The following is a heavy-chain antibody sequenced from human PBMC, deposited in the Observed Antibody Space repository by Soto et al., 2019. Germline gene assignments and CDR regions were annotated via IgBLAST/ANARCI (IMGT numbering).Heavy chain of an antibody. CDR1: GGSISSYD. D-gene: IGHD4-17*01. V-gene: IGHV4-59*12. CDR2: IYYSGST. CDR3: AREDYGDYAVDY. J-gene: IGHJ4*02. Sequence: SETLSLTSSVAGGSISSYDWSWIRQPPGKGLEWIGYIYYSGSTYYNPSLKSRVTISVDTSKNQFSLKLSSVTAADTAVYYCAREDYGDYAVDYWGQGTLVTVSS.